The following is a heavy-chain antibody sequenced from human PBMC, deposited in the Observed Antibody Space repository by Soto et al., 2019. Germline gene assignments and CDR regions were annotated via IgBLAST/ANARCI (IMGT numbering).Heavy chain of an antibody. V-gene: IGHV4-59*01. CDR3: ARAKSNYQTFDH. CDR1: GDYMSSYY. D-gene: IGHD4-4*01. Sequence: SETLSLTYTVSGDYMSSYYWSWIRQPPGKGLEWIGYIYYSGSTTYNPSLRSRVTMSVDTSKNQFSLRLSSVTAADTAVYYCARAKSNYQTFDHWGQGSQVTVSS. J-gene: IGHJ4*02. CDR2: IYYSGST.